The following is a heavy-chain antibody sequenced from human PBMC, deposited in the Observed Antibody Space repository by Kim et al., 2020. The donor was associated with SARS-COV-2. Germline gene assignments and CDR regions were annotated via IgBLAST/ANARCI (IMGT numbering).Heavy chain of an antibody. Sequence: GGSLRLSCAASGFTFSSYGMHWVRQAPGKGLEWVAVIWYDGSNKYYADSVKGRFTISRDNSKNTLYLQMNSLRAEDTAVYYCARFSLLLLDAFDIWGQGKTGTVSS. J-gene: IGHJ3*02. D-gene: IGHD2-2*01. CDR3: ARFSLLLLDAFDI. CDR2: IWYDGSNK. CDR1: GFTFSSYG. V-gene: IGHV3-33*01.